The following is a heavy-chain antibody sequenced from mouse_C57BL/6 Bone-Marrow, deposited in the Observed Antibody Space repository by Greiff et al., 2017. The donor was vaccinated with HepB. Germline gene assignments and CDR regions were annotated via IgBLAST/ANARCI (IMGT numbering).Heavy chain of an antibody. V-gene: IGHV1-9*01. CDR3: ARGPGSKGAMDY. CDR1: GYTFTGYW. J-gene: IGHJ4*01. Sequence: QVQLKESGAELMKPGASVKLSCKATGYTFTGYWIEWVKQRPGHGLEWIGEILPGSGGTNYNEKFKGKATFTADTSSNTAYMQLSSLTTEDSAIYYCARGPGSKGAMDYWGQGTSVTVSS. CDR2: ILPGSGGT.